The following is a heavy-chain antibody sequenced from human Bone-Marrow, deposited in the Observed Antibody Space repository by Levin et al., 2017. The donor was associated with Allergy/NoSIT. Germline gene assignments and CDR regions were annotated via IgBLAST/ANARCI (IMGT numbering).Heavy chain of an antibody. Sequence: SVKVSCKASGGTFSSYALNWVRQAPGQGLEWMGGIIPIFETPNYAQNFQGRVTITADESTSTAYMELSSLRSEDTAVYYCARAAHCSGGNCYANYYYMDVWGKGTTVTVSS. J-gene: IGHJ6*03. V-gene: IGHV1-69*13. CDR1: GGTFSSYA. CDR3: ARAAHCSGGNCYANYYYMDV. D-gene: IGHD2-15*01. CDR2: IIPIFETP.